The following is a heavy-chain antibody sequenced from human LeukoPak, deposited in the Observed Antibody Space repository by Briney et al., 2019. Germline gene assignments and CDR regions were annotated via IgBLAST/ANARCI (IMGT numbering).Heavy chain of an antibody. CDR3: AKDERYCSGGSCPLGEYFQH. CDR1: GFTFSSYA. J-gene: IGHJ1*01. D-gene: IGHD2-15*01. V-gene: IGHV3-30-3*01. CDR2: ISYDGSNK. Sequence: GGSLRLSCAASGFTFSSYAMHWVRQAPGRGLEWVAVISYDGSNKYYADSVKGRFTISRDNAKNSLYLQMNSLRAEDTAVYYCAKDERYCSGGSCPLGEYFQHWGQGTLVTVSS.